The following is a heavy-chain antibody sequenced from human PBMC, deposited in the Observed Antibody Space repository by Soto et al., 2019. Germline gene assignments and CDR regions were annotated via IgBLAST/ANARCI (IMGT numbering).Heavy chain of an antibody. CDR1: GGSISSSSYY. Sequence: SETLSLTCTVSGGSISSSSYYWGWIRQPPGKGLEWIGSIYYSGSTYYNPSLKSRVTISVDTSKNQFSLKLSSVTAADTAVYYCRGGSEYYYYYMDVWGKGTTVTVSS. CDR2: IYYSGST. CDR3: RGGSEYYYYYMDV. J-gene: IGHJ6*03. V-gene: IGHV4-39*01. D-gene: IGHD2-15*01.